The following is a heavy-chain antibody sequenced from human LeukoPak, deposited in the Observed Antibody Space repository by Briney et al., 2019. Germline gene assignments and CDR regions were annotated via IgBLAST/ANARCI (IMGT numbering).Heavy chain of an antibody. CDR1: GFTFSSYS. CDR2: ISSSSSTI. V-gene: IGHV3-48*04. J-gene: IGHJ4*02. Sequence: GGSLRLSCAASGFTFSSYSMNWVRQAPGKGLEWVSYISSSSSTIYYADSVKGRFTISRDNAKNSLYLQMNSLRAEDTAVYYCARDSLYYDFWSGPDYWGQGTLVTVSS. CDR3: ARDSLYYDFWSGPDY. D-gene: IGHD3-3*01.